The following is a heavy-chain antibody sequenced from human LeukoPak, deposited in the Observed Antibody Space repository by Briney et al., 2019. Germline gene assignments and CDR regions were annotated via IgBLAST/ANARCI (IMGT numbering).Heavy chain of an antibody. CDR1: GFTFSIYS. V-gene: IGHV3-21*01. Sequence: GGSLRLSCAASGFTFSIYSMNGVRQAPGKGLEWVSSISSSSSYIYYADSVKGRFTISRDNAKNSLYLQMNSLRAEDTAVYYCTVPGGVGYDYFAYFEYWGQGTLVTASS. CDR2: ISSSSSYI. J-gene: IGHJ4*02. D-gene: IGHD5-12*01. CDR3: TVPGGVGYDYFAYFEY.